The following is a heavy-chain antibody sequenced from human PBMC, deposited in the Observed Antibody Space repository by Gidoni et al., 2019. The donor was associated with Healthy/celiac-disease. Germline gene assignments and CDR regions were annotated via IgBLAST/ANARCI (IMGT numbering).Heavy chain of an antibody. J-gene: IGHJ6*02. V-gene: IGHV3-74*01. CDR1: GFTFSSYW. Sequence: EVQLVESGGGLVQPGGSLRLSCAASGFTFSSYWMHWVRQAPGKGLVWVSRINSDGSSTSYADSVKGRFTISRDNAKNTLYLQMNSLRAEDTAVYYCARDGISGSYRGWPVYGMDVWGQGTTVTVSS. D-gene: IGHD3-16*02. CDR2: INSDGSST. CDR3: ARDGISGSYRGWPVYGMDV.